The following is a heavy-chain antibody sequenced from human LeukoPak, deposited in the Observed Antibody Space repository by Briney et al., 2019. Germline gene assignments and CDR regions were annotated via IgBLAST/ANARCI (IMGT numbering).Heavy chain of an antibody. J-gene: IGHJ4*02. D-gene: IGHD4-17*01. Sequence: SETLSLTCAVYGGSFSGYYWSWIRQPPGKGLEWIGEINHSGSTNYNPSLKSRVTISVDTSKNQFSLKLNSVTAADTATYYCARGSFRYGDYQIFDFWGQGTLVTVSS. CDR2: INHSGST. V-gene: IGHV4-34*01. CDR1: GGSFSGYY. CDR3: ARGSFRYGDYQIFDF.